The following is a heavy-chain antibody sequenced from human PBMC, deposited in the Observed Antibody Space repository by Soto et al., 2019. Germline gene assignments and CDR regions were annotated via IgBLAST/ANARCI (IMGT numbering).Heavy chain of an antibody. CDR1: RYTFTSYD. J-gene: IGHJ5*02. D-gene: IGHD2-2*01. V-gene: IGHV1-2*02. CDR2: IKPDSGDT. CDR3: ARSSSTYLNEVIYDP. Sequence: GASVKVSCKASRYTFTSYDIFWVRQSPGQGLEWMGWIKPDSGDTHYAQNFQGRVTMTRDTSISTAYMELNNLVSDDTAVYYCARSSSTYLNEVIYDPWGQGTLVIVSS.